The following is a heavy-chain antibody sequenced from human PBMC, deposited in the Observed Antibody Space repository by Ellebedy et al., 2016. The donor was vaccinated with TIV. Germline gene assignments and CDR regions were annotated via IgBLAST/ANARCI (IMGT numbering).Heavy chain of an antibody. V-gene: IGHV5-51*01. J-gene: IGHJ4*02. CDR2: IYPGDSDI. D-gene: IGHD1-26*01. CDR1: GYSFTSYW. Sequence: GESLKISCKGSGYSFTSYWNGWVRQMPGKGLEWMGIIYPGDSDIRYSPSFQGQVTISADKSISTAYLQWSSLKASDTAMYYCARSSSVGATTVDYWGQGTLVTVSS. CDR3: ARSSSVGATTVDY.